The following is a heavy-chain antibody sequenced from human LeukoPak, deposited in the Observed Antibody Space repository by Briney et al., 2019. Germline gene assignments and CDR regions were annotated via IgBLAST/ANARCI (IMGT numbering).Heavy chain of an antibody. V-gene: IGHV1-69*04. J-gene: IGHJ4*02. D-gene: IGHD2-2*01. CDR3: ARDRGDIVVVPAGTPDY. CDR1: GGTLSSYT. CDR2: IIPILGIA. Sequence: ASVKVSCKASGGTLSSYTISWVRQAPGQGLEWMGRIIPILGIANYAQKFQGRVTITADKSTSTAYMELSSLRSEDTAVYYCARDRGDIVVVPAGTPDYWGQGTLVTVSS.